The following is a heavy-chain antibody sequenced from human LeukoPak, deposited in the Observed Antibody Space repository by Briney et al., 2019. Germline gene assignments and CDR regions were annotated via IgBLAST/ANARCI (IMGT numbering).Heavy chain of an antibody. J-gene: IGHJ4*02. V-gene: IGHV4-34*01. D-gene: IGHD3-22*01. CDR3: ASGYYDSSGYPTHYYFDY. Sequence: SETLSLTCAVYGGSFSGYYWSWIRQPPGKGLEWVGEINHSGSTNYDPSLKSRVTISVDTSKNQFSLKLSSVTAADTAVYYCASGYYDSSGYPTHYYFDYWGEGTLVTVSS. CDR2: INHSGST. CDR1: GGSFSGYY.